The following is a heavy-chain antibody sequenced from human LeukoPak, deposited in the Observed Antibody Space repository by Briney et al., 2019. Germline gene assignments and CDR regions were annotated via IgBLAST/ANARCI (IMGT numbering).Heavy chain of an antibody. J-gene: IGHJ4*02. CDR2: IYYSGST. D-gene: IGHD4-17*01. Sequence: SETLSLTCTVSGGSISSGDYYWSWIRQPPGKGLEWIGYIYYSGSTYYNPSLKSRVTISADTSKNQFSLKLSSVTAADTAVYYCAREDHDYGTGYWDQGTLVTVSS. CDR1: GGSISSGDYY. V-gene: IGHV4-30-4*01. CDR3: AREDHDYGTGY.